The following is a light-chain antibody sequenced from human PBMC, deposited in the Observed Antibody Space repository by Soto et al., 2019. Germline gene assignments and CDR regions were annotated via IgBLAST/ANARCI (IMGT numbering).Light chain of an antibody. CDR2: GTS. V-gene: IGKV3-11*01. Sequence: EIELTQSPATLSFSPGERATLSCRASQSVSSSLAWYQQKHGQAPRLLISGTSNRATGIPARFSGSGSGTDFTLTISSLEPEDFAVYYCQQRSDWRITFGQGTRLEIK. J-gene: IGKJ5*01. CDR3: QQRSDWRIT. CDR1: QSVSSS.